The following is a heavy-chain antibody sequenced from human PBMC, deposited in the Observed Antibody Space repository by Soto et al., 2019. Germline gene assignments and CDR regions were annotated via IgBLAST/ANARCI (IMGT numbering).Heavy chain of an antibody. V-gene: IGHV3-30-3*01. J-gene: IGHJ3*02. CDR3: ARGGGYYDYVWGSLPGAFDI. CDR2: ISYDGSNK. D-gene: IGHD3-16*01. Sequence: QVQLVESGGGVVQPGRSLRLSCAASGFTFSSYAMHWVRQAPGKGLEWVAVISYDGSNKYYADSVKGRFTIYRDNSKNTQYQEMNSLRAEDTAVYYCARGGGYYDYVWGSLPGAFDIWGQGTMVTVSS. CDR1: GFTFSSYA.